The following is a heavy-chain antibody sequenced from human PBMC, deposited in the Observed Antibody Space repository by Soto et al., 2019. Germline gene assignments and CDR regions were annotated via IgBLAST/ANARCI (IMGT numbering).Heavy chain of an antibody. CDR2: IIPIFGTA. CDR1: GGTFSSYA. CDR3: ATYPTIFGVVIPDFDY. J-gene: IGHJ4*02. V-gene: IGHV1-69*06. D-gene: IGHD3-3*01. Sequence: GASVKVSCKASGGTFSSYAISWVRQAPGQGLEWMGGIIPIFGTANYAQKFQGRVTMTEDTSTDTAYMELSSLRSEDTAVYYCATYPTIFGVVIPDFDYWGQGTLVTVSS.